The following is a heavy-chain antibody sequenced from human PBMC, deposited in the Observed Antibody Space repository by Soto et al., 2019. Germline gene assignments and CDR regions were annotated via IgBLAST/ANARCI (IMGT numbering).Heavy chain of an antibody. D-gene: IGHD3-10*01. J-gene: IGHJ4*02. V-gene: IGHV4-34*01. CDR3: ASSIGPAITMVRGVINY. CDR1: GGSFSGYY. Sequence: PSETLSLTCAVYGGSFSGYYWSWIRQPPGKGLEWIGEINHSGSTNYNPSLKSRVTISVDASKNQFSLKLSSVTAADTAVYYCASSIGPAITMVRGVINYWGQGTLVTVSS. CDR2: INHSGST.